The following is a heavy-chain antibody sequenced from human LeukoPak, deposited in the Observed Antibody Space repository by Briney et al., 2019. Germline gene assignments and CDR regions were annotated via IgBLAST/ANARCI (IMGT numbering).Heavy chain of an antibody. CDR2: IYHTGDT. V-gene: IGHV4-38-2*01. Sequence: SETLSLTCAVSGDSISSSFYWDWIRQPPGKGLEWIGNIYHTGDTYDNPSLKSRVTISLDTSRNQFSLILRSVTAADTAVYHCARGDHYDSSGHYFDYWSQGTLVTVSS. D-gene: IGHD3-22*01. CDR1: GDSISSSFY. J-gene: IGHJ4*02. CDR3: ARGDHYDSSGHYFDY.